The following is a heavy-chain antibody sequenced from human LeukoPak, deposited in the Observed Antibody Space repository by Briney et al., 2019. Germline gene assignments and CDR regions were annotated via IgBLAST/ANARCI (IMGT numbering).Heavy chain of an antibody. V-gene: IGHV1-69*04. CDR3: ARDQPYYYDSSGYYYYYYGMDV. J-gene: IGHJ6*02. CDR2: IIPILGIA. Sequence: SVKVSCKASGGTFSSYAISWVRQAPGQGLEWMGRIIPILGIANYAQKFQGRVTITADKSTSTAYMELSSLRSEDTAVYYCARDQPYYYDSSGYYYYYYGMDVWGQGTTVTVSS. CDR1: GGTFSSYA. D-gene: IGHD3-22*01.